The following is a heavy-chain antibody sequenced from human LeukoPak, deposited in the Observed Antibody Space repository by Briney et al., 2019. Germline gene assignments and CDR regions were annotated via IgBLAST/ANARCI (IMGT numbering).Heavy chain of an antibody. V-gene: IGHV3-20*04. Sequence: GGSLRLSCAASGVTFDDYGMTWVRQAPGKGLEWVSGINWNGDTTGYADSVKGRFTISRDNAKNSLYLQMNSLRAEDTAVYYCAREGLNRYHAYGMDVWGQGTTVTVSS. CDR2: INWNGDTT. D-gene: IGHD1-14*01. J-gene: IGHJ6*02. CDR1: GVTFDDYG. CDR3: AREGLNRYHAYGMDV.